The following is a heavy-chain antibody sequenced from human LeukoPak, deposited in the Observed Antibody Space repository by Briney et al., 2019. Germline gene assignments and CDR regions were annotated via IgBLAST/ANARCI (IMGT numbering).Heavy chain of an antibody. D-gene: IGHD6-6*01. CDR1: GASFSSYF. J-gene: IGHJ4*02. CDR2: VYHSGSS. CDR3: AKLLGEEY. V-gene: IGHV4-59*01. Sequence: PSETLSLTCTVSGASFSSYFWSWLRQSPEKGLEWIGYVYHSGSSSSNPSLQSRVTISQDTSRNQVSLKMTSATAADTAVYYCAKLLGEEYWGQGTQVVVSS.